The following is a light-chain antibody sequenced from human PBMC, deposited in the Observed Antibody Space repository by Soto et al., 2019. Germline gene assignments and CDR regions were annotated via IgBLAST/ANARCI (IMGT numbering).Light chain of an antibody. CDR2: DVE. CDR1: SSDVGGYNY. J-gene: IGLJ2*01. CDR3: SSYTGSSTVV. Sequence: QSALTQPASISGSPGQSITISCTGTSSDVGGYNYVSWYQQYPGEAPKLMIYDVENRPSGVTNRFSGSKSGKTASLTISGLQAEDEADYYCSSYTGSSTVVFGGGTKVTVL. V-gene: IGLV2-14*03.